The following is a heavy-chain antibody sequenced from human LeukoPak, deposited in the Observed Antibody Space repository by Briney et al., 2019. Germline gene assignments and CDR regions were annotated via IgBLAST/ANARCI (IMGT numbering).Heavy chain of an antibody. CDR3: ARAEWSSFPLDY. J-gene: IGHJ4*02. V-gene: IGHV3-74*01. CDR1: GFTFSSYW. Sequence: PGGSLRLSCAASGFTFSSYWTHWVRQAPGKGLVWVSRINSDGSSTSYADSVKGRFTISRDNAKNTLYLQMNSLRAEDTAVYYCARAEWSSFPLDYWGQGTLVTVSS. CDR2: INSDGSST. D-gene: IGHD6-13*01.